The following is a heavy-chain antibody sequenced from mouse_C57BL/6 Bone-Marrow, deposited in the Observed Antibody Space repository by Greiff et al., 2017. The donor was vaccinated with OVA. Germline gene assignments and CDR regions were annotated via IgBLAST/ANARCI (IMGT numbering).Heavy chain of an antibody. V-gene: IGHV1-64*01. D-gene: IGHD1-1*01. Sequence: QVQLQQPGAELVKPGASVKLSCKASGYTFTSYWMHWVKQRPGQGLEWIGMIHPNSGSTNYNEKFKSKATLTVDKSSSTAYMQLSSLTSEDSAVYYWARSLYYYGSSHAMDYWGQGTSVTVSS. CDR3: ARSLYYYGSSHAMDY. J-gene: IGHJ4*01. CDR1: GYTFTSYW. CDR2: IHPNSGST.